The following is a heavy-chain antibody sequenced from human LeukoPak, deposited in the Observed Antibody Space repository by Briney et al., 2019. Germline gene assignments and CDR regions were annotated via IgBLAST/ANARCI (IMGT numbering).Heavy chain of an antibody. CDR1: GFTFSSYS. D-gene: IGHD3-10*01. CDR2: ISSSSSYI. J-gene: IGHJ4*02. V-gene: IGHV3-21*01. CDR3: ARAPYYYGSGSPSPFDC. Sequence: GGSLRLSCAASGFTFSSYSMNWVRQAPGKGLEWVSSISSSSSYIYYADSVKGRFTISRDNAKNSLYLQMNSLRAEDTAVYYCARAPYYYGSGSPSPFDCWGQGTLVTVSS.